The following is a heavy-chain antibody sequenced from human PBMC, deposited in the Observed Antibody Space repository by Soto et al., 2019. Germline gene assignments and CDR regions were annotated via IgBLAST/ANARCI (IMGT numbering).Heavy chain of an antibody. J-gene: IGHJ4*02. V-gene: IGHV3-73*01. Sequence: PGGSLRLSCAASGFTFSNYAMHWVRQASGEGLEWVGRIKTKAENYATALAASVKGRFSISRDDSKNTAYLEMNSLKTEDTAVYYCTRRDCRGGDCYSDFDYWGQGALVTVSS. CDR3: TRRDCRGGDCYSDFDY. CDR1: GFTFSNYA. D-gene: IGHD2-21*02. CDR2: IKTKAENYAT.